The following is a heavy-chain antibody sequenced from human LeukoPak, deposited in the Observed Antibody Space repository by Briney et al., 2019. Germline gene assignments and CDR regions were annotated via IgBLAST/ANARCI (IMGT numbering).Heavy chain of an antibody. Sequence: PGRSLRLSCAASGFTFRSYGMHWVRQAPGRGLEWVAVIWYDGSNKYYADSVKGRFTISRDNSENTLYLQMNSLRAGDTAVYYCAREAIGNYWYFDLWGRGTLVTVSS. J-gene: IGHJ2*01. CDR2: IWYDGSNK. V-gene: IGHV3-33*01. CDR1: GFTFRSYG. CDR3: AREAIGNYWYFDL. D-gene: IGHD4-23*01.